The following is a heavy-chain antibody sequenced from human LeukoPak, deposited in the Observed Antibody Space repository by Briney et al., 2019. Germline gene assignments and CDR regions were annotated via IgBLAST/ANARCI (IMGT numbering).Heavy chain of an antibody. CDR1: GFTFNNYA. V-gene: IGHV3-23*01. Sequence: GGTLRLSCAASGFTFNNYAMSWVRQAPGKGLEWVSSISGSGGSTYYADSVKGRLTISRDNSKNTLYLQMNSLRAEDTAVYYCAKDIVVVTSGSNAFDIWGQGTMVTVSS. J-gene: IGHJ3*02. CDR3: AKDIVVVTSGSNAFDI. CDR2: ISGSGGST. D-gene: IGHD2-21*02.